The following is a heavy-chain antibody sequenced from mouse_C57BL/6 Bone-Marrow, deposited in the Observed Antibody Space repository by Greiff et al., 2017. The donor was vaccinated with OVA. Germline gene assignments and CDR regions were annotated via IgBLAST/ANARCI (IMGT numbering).Heavy chain of an antibody. V-gene: IGHV1-15*01. D-gene: IGHD2-3*01. Sequence: QVQLQQSGAELVRPGASVTLSCKASGYTFTDYEMHWVKQTPVHGLEWIGAIDPETGGTAYNQKFKGKAILTADKSSSTAYMELRSLTSEDSAVYYCTRPLYDGYWGYFDYWGQGTTLTVSS. CDR1: GYTFTDYE. CDR2: IDPETGGT. CDR3: TRPLYDGYWGYFDY. J-gene: IGHJ2*01.